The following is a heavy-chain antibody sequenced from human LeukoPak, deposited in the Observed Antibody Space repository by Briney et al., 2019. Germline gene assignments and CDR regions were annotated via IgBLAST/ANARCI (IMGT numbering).Heavy chain of an antibody. J-gene: IGHJ4*02. Sequence: GGSLRLSCAASGFTFSSYNMNWVRQAPGKGLEWLSYISSTSSTIYYADSVKGRLTISRDNANNSLYLHMNSLRGEDTAVYYCARGDWGSNFDYWGQGTLVTVSS. V-gene: IGHV3-48*01. CDR3: ARGDWGSNFDY. CDR2: ISSTSSTI. D-gene: IGHD7-27*01. CDR1: GFTFSSYN.